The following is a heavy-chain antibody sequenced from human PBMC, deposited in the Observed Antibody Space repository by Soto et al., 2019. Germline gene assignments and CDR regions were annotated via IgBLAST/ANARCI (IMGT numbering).Heavy chain of an antibody. J-gene: IGHJ6*02. Sequence: QVQLQESGPGLVKPSQTLSLTCTVSGGSITSGDYYWIWFRQPPGKGLEWIGYIYYYGGTHYNPSLRLRVATSMDTSKNQCSLTLNSVTAADTAVYYCFSYLCYGMDVWGQGITVTVSS. CDR2: IYYYGGT. D-gene: IGHD3-10*01. CDR3: FSYLCYGMDV. CDR1: GGSITSGDYY. V-gene: IGHV4-30-4*01.